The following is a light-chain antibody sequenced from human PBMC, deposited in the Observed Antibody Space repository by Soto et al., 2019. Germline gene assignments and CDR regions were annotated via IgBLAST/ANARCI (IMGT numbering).Light chain of an antibody. CDR1: RHVYINA. J-gene: IGKJ3*01. Sequence: EIVLTQSPDILSLSPGDRATLSCRASRHVYINALAWYRQKPGRTPTLLIYGASTRATGIPDRFSATGSGTDFSLTISSVEPEDFAVYYCQQYGASPFTFGPGTRVEI. V-gene: IGKV3-20*01. CDR2: GAS. CDR3: QQYGASPFT.